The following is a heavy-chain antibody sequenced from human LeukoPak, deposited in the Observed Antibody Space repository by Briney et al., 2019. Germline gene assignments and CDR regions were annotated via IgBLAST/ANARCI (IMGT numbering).Heavy chain of an antibody. J-gene: IGHJ4*02. D-gene: IGHD1-26*01. CDR2: IYSGGST. Sequence: QPGGSLRLSCAASGFTVSSNYMSWVRQAPGKGLEWVSVIYSGGSTYYADSVKGRFTISRDNPKNTLYLQMNSLRAEDTAVYYCASSGSYPKYFDYWGQGTLVTVSS. CDR1: GFTVSSNY. V-gene: IGHV3-53*01. CDR3: ASSGSYPKYFDY.